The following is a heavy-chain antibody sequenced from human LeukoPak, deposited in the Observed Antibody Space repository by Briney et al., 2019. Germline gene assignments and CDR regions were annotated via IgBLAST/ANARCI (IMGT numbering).Heavy chain of an antibody. J-gene: IGHJ4*02. V-gene: IGHV3-33*01. CDR2: IWYDGSNK. D-gene: IGHD1-1*01. Sequence: GGSLRLSCAASGFTFSSYGMHWVRQAPGKGLEWVAVIWYDGSNKYYADSVKGRFTISRDNSKNTLYLQMNSQRAEDTAVYYCARPPLPGLSPYYFDYWGQGTLVTVSS. CDR1: GFTFSSYG. CDR3: ARPPLPGLSPYYFDY.